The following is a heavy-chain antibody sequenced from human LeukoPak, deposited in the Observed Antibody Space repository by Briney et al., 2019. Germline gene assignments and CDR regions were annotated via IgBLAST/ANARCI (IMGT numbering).Heavy chain of an antibody. D-gene: IGHD7-27*01. Sequence: NTSETLSLTCTVSGGSISSYYWSWIRQPPGKGLEWIGYIYYSGSTNYYPSLKSRVTISVDTSKNQFSLKLSSVTAADTAVYYCARGSGYYYYYMDVWGKGTTVTVSS. CDR3: ARGSGYYYYYMDV. CDR1: GGSISSYY. V-gene: IGHV4-59*01. J-gene: IGHJ6*03. CDR2: IYYSGST.